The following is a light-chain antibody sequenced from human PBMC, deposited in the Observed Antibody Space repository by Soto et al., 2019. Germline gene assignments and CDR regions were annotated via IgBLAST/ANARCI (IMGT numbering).Light chain of an antibody. CDR3: FSFTTDWTHV. V-gene: IGLV2-14*01. CDR2: EVS. J-gene: IGLJ1*01. Sequence: QSFLTQPASVSGSAGQSITISCAGSSSDIGAYNYVSWFQQYPGKAPKLIISEVSNRPSGVSNRFSGSKSGTAASLTISGLQTEDEADYFCFSFTTDWTHVSGTGTKVTVL. CDR1: SSDIGAYNY.